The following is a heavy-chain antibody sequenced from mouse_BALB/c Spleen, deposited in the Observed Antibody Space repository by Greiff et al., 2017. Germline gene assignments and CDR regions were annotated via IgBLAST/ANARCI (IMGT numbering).Heavy chain of an antibody. D-gene: IGHD1-1*01. CDR3: ARPYGSSPYWYFDV. V-gene: IGHV5-17*02. J-gene: IGHJ1*01. Sequence: EVHLVESGGGLVQPGGSRKFSCAASGFTFSSFGMHWVRQAPEKGLEWVAYISSGSSTIYYADTVKGRFTITRDNPKNTLFLQMTSLRSEDTAMYYCARPYGSSPYWYFDVWGAGTTVTVSS. CDR1: GFTFSSFG. CDR2: ISSGSSTI.